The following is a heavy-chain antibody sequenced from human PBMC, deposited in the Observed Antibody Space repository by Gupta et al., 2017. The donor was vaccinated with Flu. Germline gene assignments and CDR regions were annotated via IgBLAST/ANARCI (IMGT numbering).Heavy chain of an antibody. V-gene: IGHV1-46*01. Sequence: QVQLVQSGAEVKKPGASVRISCKASGYTLTLTTYYIHWVRQAPGQGLEWMGMISPSGGVTSNEQKFQGRVTMTRDTSANTAYLEVSSLRSEDTAVYYCARLKAGYGYEDYWGQGTLVIVSS. CDR2: ISPSGGVT. CDR3: ARLKAGYGYEDY. D-gene: IGHD5-18*01. J-gene: IGHJ4*02. CDR1: GYTLTLTTYY.